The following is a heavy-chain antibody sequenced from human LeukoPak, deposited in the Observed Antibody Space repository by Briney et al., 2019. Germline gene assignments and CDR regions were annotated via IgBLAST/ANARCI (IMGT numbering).Heavy chain of an antibody. V-gene: IGHV1-2*02. Sequence: ASVKVSCKASGYSFTGYYVHWVRQAPGRGLEWMGWLNPYSGDTAYAQKFQGRVTMTRDTSISTAYMEVSRLRSDDTAVYYCARDLSPDYDILTGYYCDYWGQGTLVTVSS. D-gene: IGHD3-9*01. CDR2: LNPYSGDT. CDR3: ARDLSPDYDILTGYYCDY. CDR1: GYSFTGYY. J-gene: IGHJ4*02.